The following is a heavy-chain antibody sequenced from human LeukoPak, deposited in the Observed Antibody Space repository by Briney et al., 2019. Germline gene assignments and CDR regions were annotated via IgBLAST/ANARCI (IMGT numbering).Heavy chain of an antibody. V-gene: IGHV4-4*02. CDR1: GGSISSSNW. Sequence: PSETLSLTCAVSGGSISSSNWWSWVRQPPGKGLEWIGEIYHSGSTNYNPSLKSRVTISVDKSKNQFSLKLSSVTAADTAVYYCARVGGEVVWQWLGNWFDPWGQGTLVTVSS. CDR2: IYHSGST. D-gene: IGHD6-19*01. J-gene: IGHJ5*02. CDR3: ARVGGEVVWQWLGNWFDP.